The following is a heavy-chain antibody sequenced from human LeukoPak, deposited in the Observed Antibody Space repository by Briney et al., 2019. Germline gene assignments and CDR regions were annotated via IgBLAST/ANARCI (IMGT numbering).Heavy chain of an antibody. J-gene: IGHJ6*02. Sequence: GGSLRLSCAASGFTFSSYWMHWVRQAPGKGLVWVSRINSDGSSTSYADSVKGRFTICRDNAKNTLYLQMNSLRAEDTAVYYCARSWGYCSSTSCEREYGMDVWGQGTTVTVSS. V-gene: IGHV3-74*01. D-gene: IGHD2-2*01. CDR3: ARSWGYCSSTSCEREYGMDV. CDR2: INSDGSST. CDR1: GFTFSSYW.